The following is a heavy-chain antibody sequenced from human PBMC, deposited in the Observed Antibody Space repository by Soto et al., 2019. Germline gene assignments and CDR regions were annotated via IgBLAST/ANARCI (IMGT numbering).Heavy chain of an antibody. CDR1: GGSISSGGYY. CDR2: IYYSGST. CDR3: ARASYYDYVWGSYPENYYYGMDV. D-gene: IGHD3-16*02. J-gene: IGHJ6*02. V-gene: IGHV4-31*03. Sequence: QVQLQELGPGLVKPSQTLSLTCTVSGGSISSGGYYWSWIRQHPGKGLEWIGYIYYSGSTYYNPSLKSRVTISVDTSKNQFSLKLSSVTAADTAVYYCARASYYDYVWGSYPENYYYGMDVWGQGTTVTVSS.